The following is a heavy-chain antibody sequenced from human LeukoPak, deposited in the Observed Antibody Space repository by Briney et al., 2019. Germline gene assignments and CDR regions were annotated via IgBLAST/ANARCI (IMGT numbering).Heavy chain of an antibody. CDR3: ARRDSSSWYGGWFDP. V-gene: IGHV4-38-2*02. J-gene: IGHJ5*02. CDR2: IYHSGST. CDR1: GYSISSGYY. D-gene: IGHD6-13*01. Sequence: PSETLSLTCTVSGYSISSGYYWGWIRQPPGKGLEWIGSIYHSGSTYYNPSLKSRVTISVDTSKNQFSLKLSSVTAADTAVYYCARRDSSSWYGGWFDPWGQGTLATVSS.